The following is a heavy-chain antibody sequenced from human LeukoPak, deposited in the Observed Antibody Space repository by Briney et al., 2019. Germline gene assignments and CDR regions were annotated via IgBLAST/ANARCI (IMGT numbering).Heavy chain of an antibody. D-gene: IGHD5/OR15-5a*01. CDR2: INTDSGVT. Sequence: GSSVTVSCKASGNTFTDSYMHWVRQAPGQGLEWMGWINTDSGVTNYAQKFQGRVTMTRDTSITTVYMELSGLGSDDSALYYCAREVAVSSTKRFDYWGQGTPVFVSS. J-gene: IGHJ4*02. CDR3: AREVAVSSTKRFDY. CDR1: GNTFTDSY. V-gene: IGHV1-2*02.